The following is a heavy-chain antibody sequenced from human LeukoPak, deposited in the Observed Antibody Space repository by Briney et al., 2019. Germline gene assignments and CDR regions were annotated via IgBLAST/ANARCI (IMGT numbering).Heavy chain of an antibody. CDR3: ARGLWVVTATAIDY. CDR2: ISAGNGNT. D-gene: IGHD2-21*02. J-gene: IGHJ4*02. CDR1: GYTFTSYA. Sequence: ASVKVSCKASGYTFTSYAIHWVRQAPGQRLEWMGWISAGNGNTKYSQKFQGRVTITRDTSASTAYMELSSLRSEDTAVYYCARGLWVVTATAIDYWGQGTLVTVSS. V-gene: IGHV1-3*01.